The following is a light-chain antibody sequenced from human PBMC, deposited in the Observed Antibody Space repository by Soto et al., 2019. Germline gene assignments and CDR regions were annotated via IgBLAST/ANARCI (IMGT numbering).Light chain of an antibody. CDR3: QQYGYLGT. CDR1: QTLSSSF. CDR2: DIS. Sequence: EIVLTQSPRTLSLSPGERATLSCRTSQTLSSSFLAWYQQTPGQAPRLLIYDISTRAIDFPDRFSGSGSGTDFTLTISRLEPEDFAVYYCQQYGYLGTFGQGTKVEFK. J-gene: IGKJ1*01. V-gene: IGKV3-20*01.